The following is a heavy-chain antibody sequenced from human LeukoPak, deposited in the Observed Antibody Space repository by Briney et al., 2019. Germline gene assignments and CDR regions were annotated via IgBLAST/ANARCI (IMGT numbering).Heavy chain of an antibody. D-gene: IGHD6-19*01. J-gene: IGHJ4*02. CDR1: GYIFTSYY. V-gene: IGHV1-46*01. Sequence: ASVKVSCKASGYIFTSYYMHWVRQAPGQGLEWMGVINPSGGSTTYAQKFHGRVTMTRDTSTSTLYMELSSLRSEDTAVYYCARDRAVAGFRFDYWGQGTLVTVSS. CDR2: INPSGGST. CDR3: ARDRAVAGFRFDY.